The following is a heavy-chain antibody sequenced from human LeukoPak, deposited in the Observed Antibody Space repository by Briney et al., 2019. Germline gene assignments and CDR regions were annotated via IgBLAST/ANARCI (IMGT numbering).Heavy chain of an antibody. J-gene: IGHJ3*02. Sequence: PGGSLRLSCAASGFTVSSNYMSWVRQAPGKGLEWVSIIYSGGSTYYADSVKGRFTISRDNSKNTLYLQMNSLRAEDTAVYYCAKEASIAVAGTTRDAFDIWGQGTMVTVSS. CDR1: GFTVSSNY. V-gene: IGHV3-66*01. CDR3: AKEASIAVAGTTRDAFDI. D-gene: IGHD6-19*01. CDR2: IYSGGST.